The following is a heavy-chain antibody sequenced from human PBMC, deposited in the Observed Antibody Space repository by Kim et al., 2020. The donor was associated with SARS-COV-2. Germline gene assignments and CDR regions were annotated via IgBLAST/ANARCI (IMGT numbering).Heavy chain of an antibody. CDR2: ISSSSSYI. Sequence: GGSLRLSCAASGFTFSSYSMNWVRQAPGKGLEWVSSISSSSSYIYYADSVKGRFTISRDNAKNSLYLQMNSLRAEDTAVYYCARRVDGSGSYYYYYGMDVWGQGTTVTVSS. J-gene: IGHJ6*02. CDR3: ARRVDGSGSYYYYYGMDV. CDR1: GFTFSSYS. V-gene: IGHV3-21*01. D-gene: IGHD3-10*01.